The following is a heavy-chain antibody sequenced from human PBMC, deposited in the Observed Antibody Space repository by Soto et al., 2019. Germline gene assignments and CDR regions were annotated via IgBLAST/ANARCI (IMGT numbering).Heavy chain of an antibody. V-gene: IGHV3-11*06. CDR3: ARDGSRYCSSTSCLSGYYYYGMDV. CDR2: ISSSSSYT. J-gene: IGHJ6*02. D-gene: IGHD2-2*01. CDR1: GFTFSDYY. Sequence: QVQLVESGGGLVKPGGSLRLSCAASGFTFSDYYMSWIRQAPGKGLEWVSYISSSSSYTNYADSVKGRFTISRDNAKNPLYLQMNSLRAEDTAVYYCARDGSRYCSSTSCLSGYYYYGMDVWGQGTTVTVSS.